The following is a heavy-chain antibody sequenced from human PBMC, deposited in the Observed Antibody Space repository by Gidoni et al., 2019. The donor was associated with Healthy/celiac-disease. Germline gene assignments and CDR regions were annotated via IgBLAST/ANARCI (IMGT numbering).Heavy chain of an antibody. D-gene: IGHD1-26*01. CDR3: ARELWERGPHFDY. Sequence: SMNWVRQAPGKGLEWVSYISSSSSTIYYADAVKGRFTISRDNAKNSLYLQMNSLRAEETAVYYCARELWERGPHFDYWGQGTLVTVSS. CDR2: ISSSSSTI. V-gene: IGHV3-48*01. CDR1: S. J-gene: IGHJ4*02.